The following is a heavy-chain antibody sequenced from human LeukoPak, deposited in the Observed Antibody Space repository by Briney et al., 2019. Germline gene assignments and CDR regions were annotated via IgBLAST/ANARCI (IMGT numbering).Heavy chain of an antibody. Sequence: PSETLSLTCTVSGGSISSSSYYWGWVRQPPGKGLEWIGSIYYSGSTYYNPSLKSRVTISVDTSKNQFSLKLSSVTAADTAVYYCARGVAAYYYYGMDVWGQGTTVTVSS. J-gene: IGHJ6*02. CDR2: IYYSGST. V-gene: IGHV4-39*01. CDR1: GGSISSSSYY. CDR3: ARGVAAYYYYGMDV.